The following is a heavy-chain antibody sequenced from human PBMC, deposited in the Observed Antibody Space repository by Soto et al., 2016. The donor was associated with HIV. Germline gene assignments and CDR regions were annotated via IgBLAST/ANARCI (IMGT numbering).Heavy chain of an antibody. CDR1: GYTFTGYY. J-gene: IGHJ3*02. Sequence: QVQLVQSGAEVKKPGASVKVSCKASGYTFTGYYIHWVRQAPGQGLEWMGWINPNSGGTNYAQKFQGRVTMTRDTSISTAYMELSSLISDDTAVYYCARDRKYITMLRGVTNDAFDIWGQGTMVTVSS. D-gene: IGHD3-10*01. V-gene: IGHV1-2*02. CDR2: INPNSGGT. CDR3: ARDRKYITMLRGVTNDAFDI.